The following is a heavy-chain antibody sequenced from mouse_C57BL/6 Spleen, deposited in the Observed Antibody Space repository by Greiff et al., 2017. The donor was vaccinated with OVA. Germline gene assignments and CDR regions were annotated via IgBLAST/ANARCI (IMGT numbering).Heavy chain of an antibody. D-gene: IGHD2-4*01. CDR2: INPGSGGT. J-gene: IGHJ1*03. Sequence: QVQLQQSGAELVRPGTSVKVSCKASGYAFTNYLIEWVKQRPGQGLEWIGVINPGSGGTNYNEKFKGKATLTADKSSSTAYMQLSSLTSEDSAVYFCARGMITPHWYFDVWGTGTTVTVSS. V-gene: IGHV1-54*01. CDR3: ARGMITPHWYFDV. CDR1: GYAFTNYL.